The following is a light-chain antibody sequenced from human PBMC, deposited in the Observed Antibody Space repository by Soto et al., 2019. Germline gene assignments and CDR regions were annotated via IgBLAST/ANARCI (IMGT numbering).Light chain of an antibody. CDR3: LQDINYPWT. CDR2: GAS. J-gene: IGKJ1*01. CDR1: QGIGNA. V-gene: IGKV1-6*01. Sequence: AIQMTQSPSSLSASVGDRVTISCRASQGIGNAFGWYQQKPGKPPKGLIYGASNLQSGVPPMFSGSGSGTDFTLAISSLQPEDSATYYCLQDINYPWTFGQWTKVEIK.